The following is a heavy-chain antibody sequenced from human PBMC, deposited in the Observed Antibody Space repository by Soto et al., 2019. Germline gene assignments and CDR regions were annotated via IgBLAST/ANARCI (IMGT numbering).Heavy chain of an antibody. CDR2: SYYSGST. CDR1: GYC. V-gene: IGHV4-61*08. Sequence: GYCWSWLRQSPGKGLEWIGCSYYSGSTNYNPSLKSRVTMSIDASKTRFSLRLRSVTAADTAVYFCARRKNSNYRFDKWGQGTLVTFSS. CDR3: ARRKNSNYRFDK. J-gene: IGHJ4*02. D-gene: IGHD1-7*01.